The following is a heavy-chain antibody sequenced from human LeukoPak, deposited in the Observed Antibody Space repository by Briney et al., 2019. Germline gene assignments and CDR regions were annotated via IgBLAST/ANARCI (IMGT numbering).Heavy chain of an antibody. CDR1: GFTLSNYW. J-gene: IGHJ6*03. CDR2: IKSDGSST. CDR3: ARDTLSATRVGYMDV. D-gene: IGHD2-15*01. V-gene: IGHV3-74*01. Sequence: GGSLRLSCAASGFTLSNYWMHWVRQVPGKGLVWVSRIKSDGSSTYYADSVKGRFTISRDNTKNTLSLQMNSLRAEDTAVYYCARDTLSATRVGYMDVWGKGTTVTVSS.